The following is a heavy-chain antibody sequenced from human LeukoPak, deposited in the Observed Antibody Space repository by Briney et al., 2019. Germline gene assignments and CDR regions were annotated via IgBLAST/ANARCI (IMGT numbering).Heavy chain of an antibody. D-gene: IGHD2-15*01. CDR1: GFTFSSYA. CDR2: ISYDGSNK. CDR3: ARDAFFYCSGGSCYPNYYYYGMDV. Sequence: ERSLRLSCAASGFTFSSYAMHWVRQAPGKGLEWVAVISYDGSNKYYADSVKGRFTISRDNSKNTLYLQMNSLRAEDTAVYYCARDAFFYCSGGSCYPNYYYYGMDVWGQGTTVTVSS. J-gene: IGHJ6*02. V-gene: IGHV3-30-3*01.